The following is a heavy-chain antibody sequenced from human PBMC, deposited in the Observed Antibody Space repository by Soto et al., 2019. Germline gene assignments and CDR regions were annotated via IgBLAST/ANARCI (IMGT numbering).Heavy chain of an antibody. CDR2: ITNDGSTT. D-gene: IGHD1-26*01. J-gene: IGHJ5*02. CDR1: GFTLRNYW. CDR3: ARDQEGAGGTADH. Sequence: EVQLVESGGGLVQPGGSLRLSCVASGFTLRNYWMHWFRQAPGKGLVWVSRITNDGSTTYYADSVKGRFTISRDNAKNTLYLQVNSLRVEDTAVYYCARDQEGAGGTADHWGQGTLVTVS. V-gene: IGHV3-74*01.